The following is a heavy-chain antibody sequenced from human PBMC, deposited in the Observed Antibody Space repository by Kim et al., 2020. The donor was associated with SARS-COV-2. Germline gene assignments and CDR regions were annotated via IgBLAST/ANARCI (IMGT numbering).Heavy chain of an antibody. J-gene: IGHJ6*02. CDR3: AKKYTRSYYYCFGMDV. V-gene: IGHV3-23*01. CDR2: LTGSGGTT. Sequence: GLEWVSALTGSGGTTYYADSVRRRFTSSRDNYKYTLYLQMSRLRADDTAVYYCAKKYTRSYYYCFGMDVWRQGTTGTVSS. D-gene: IGHD2-2*01.